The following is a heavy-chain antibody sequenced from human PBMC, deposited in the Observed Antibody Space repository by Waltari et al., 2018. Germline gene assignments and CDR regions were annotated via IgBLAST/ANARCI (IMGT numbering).Heavy chain of an antibody. CDR3: ARHRGVHTGYPGLDP. D-gene: IGHD3-10*01. CDR1: GGSISGSYY. Sequence: QLQLQESGPGLVKPSETLSLICTVPGGSISGSYYWYWIRQSPGTGLEWIGDVSSGGNTNYNPSLKSRVTISTDTSKNQFSLRLSSVTAADTAVYYCARHRGVHTGYPGLDPWGQGTLVTVSS. CDR2: VSSGGNT. J-gene: IGHJ5*02. V-gene: IGHV4-39*01.